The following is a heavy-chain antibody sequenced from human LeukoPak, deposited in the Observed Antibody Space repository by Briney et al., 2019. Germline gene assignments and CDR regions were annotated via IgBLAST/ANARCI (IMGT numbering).Heavy chain of an antibody. Sequence: SETLSLTCAVSGGSISSGGYSWSWIRQPPGQGLEWIGYIYHSGITYYNPSLKSRVTISVDRSKNQFSLKLSSVTAADTAVYYCARGVLREYYFDYWGQGTLVTVSS. CDR3: ARGVLREYYFDY. J-gene: IGHJ4*02. CDR1: GGSISSGGYS. V-gene: IGHV4-30-2*01. CDR2: IYHSGIT.